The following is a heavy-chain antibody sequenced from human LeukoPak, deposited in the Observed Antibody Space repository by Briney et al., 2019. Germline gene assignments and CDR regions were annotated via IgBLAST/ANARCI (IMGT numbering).Heavy chain of an antibody. D-gene: IGHD4-23*01. J-gene: IGHJ4*02. V-gene: IGHV3-15*01. CDR2: IKSKTDGGTT. CDR1: GFTFSSYA. Sequence: PGGSLRLSCAASGFTFSSYAMHWVRQAPGKGLEWVGRIKSKTDGGTTDYAAPVNGRFTISRDDSKNTLYLQMNSLKTEDTAVYYCTTDGGVVKISSAYWGQGTLVTVSS. CDR3: TTDGGVVKISSAY.